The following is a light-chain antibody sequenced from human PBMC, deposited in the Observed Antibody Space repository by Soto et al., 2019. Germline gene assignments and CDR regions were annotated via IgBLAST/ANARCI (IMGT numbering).Light chain of an antibody. V-gene: IGLV2-11*01. CDR3: CSYAGRYTYV. CDR1: TSDVGGYNF. J-gene: IGLJ1*01. Sequence: QSALTQPRSLSGSPGQSVTISCTGTTSDVGGYNFVSWYQQHSGKTPKLMIYDVTKRPSGVPDRFSGSKSGNTAFLTISGLQAEDEADYYCCSYAGRYTYVFGTATKVTVL. CDR2: DVT.